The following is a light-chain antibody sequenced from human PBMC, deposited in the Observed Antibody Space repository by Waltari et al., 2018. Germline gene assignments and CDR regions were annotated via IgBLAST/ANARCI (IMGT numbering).Light chain of an antibody. V-gene: IGLV3-19*01. CDR3: HSRDASGVAGS. Sequence: SSELTQDPAVSVAMGQTVRIPCQGASLRSYYASWYQQRPGQAPILVIYDKNNRPPGVPDRFSGSSSHNTGSLTITGAQAEDEASYYCHSRDASGVAGSFGGGTKLTVL. CDR2: DKN. CDR1: SLRSYY. J-gene: IGLJ2*01.